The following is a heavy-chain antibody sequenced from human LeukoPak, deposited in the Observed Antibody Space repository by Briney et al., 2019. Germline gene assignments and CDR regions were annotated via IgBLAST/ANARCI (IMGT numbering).Heavy chain of an antibody. CDR3: ARVEVAMPYNWFDP. CDR2: MNPNSGNT. Sequence: ASVKVSCKASGYTFTSYDINWVRQATGQGLEWMGWMNPNSGNTGYAQKFQGRVTITRNTSISTAYMELSSLRSEDTAVYYCARVEVAMPYNWFDPWGQGTLVTVSS. J-gene: IGHJ5*02. V-gene: IGHV1-8*03. D-gene: IGHD6-19*01. CDR1: GYTFTSYD.